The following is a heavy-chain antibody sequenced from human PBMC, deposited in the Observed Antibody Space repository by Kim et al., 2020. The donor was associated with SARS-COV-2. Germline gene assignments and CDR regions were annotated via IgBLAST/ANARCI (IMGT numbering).Heavy chain of an antibody. CDR2: IIPIFGTA. CDR1: GGTFSSYA. CDR3: ARRGLENYYDSSGYYYYGMDV. V-gene: IGHV1-69*13. J-gene: IGHJ6*02. Sequence: SVKVSCKASGGTFSSYAISWVRQAPGQGLEWMGGIIPIFGTANYAQKFQGRVTITADESTSTANMELSSLTSEDTAVYYCARRGLENYYDSSGYYYYGMDVWGQGTTVTVSS. D-gene: IGHD3-22*01.